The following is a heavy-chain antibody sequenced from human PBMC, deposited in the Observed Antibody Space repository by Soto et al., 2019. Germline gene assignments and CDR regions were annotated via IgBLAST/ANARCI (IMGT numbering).Heavy chain of an antibody. CDR2: IKQDGSEK. J-gene: IGHJ4*02. D-gene: IGHD4-17*01. CDR3: ARPLTTGRVYYFDY. CDR1: GFTFSSYW. V-gene: IGHV3-7*01. Sequence: EVQLVESGGGLVQPGGSLRLSRAASGFTFSSYWMSWVRQAPGKGLEWVANIKQDGSEKYYVDSVKGRFTISRDNAKNSLYLQMNSLRAEDTAVYYCARPLTTGRVYYFDYWGQGTLVTVSS.